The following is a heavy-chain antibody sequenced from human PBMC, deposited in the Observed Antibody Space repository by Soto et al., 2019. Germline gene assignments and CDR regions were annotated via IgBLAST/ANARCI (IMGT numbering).Heavy chain of an antibody. V-gene: IGHV4-31*01. Sequence: QVQLQESGPGLVKPSQTLSLTCTVSGGSISSGGYYWSWIRQHPGKGLEWIGYIYYSGSTYYNPSIKSQGTILVDTSKNQFSLKLSSVTAADTAVYYCARDTSSSTYYYYGMDVWGQGTTVTVSS. CDR2: IYYSGST. CDR3: ARDTSSSTYYYYGMDV. D-gene: IGHD6-6*01. J-gene: IGHJ6*02. CDR1: GGSISSGGYY.